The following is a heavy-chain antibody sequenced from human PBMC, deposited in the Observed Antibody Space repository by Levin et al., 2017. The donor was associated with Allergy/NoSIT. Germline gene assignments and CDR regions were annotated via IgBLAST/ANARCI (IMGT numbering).Heavy chain of an antibody. CDR3: ARVPPTYGDNSWDYYYYMDV. V-gene: IGHV4-30-4*01. D-gene: IGHD4-17*01. CDR1: GGSISRGDYY. CDR2: IFYTGDT. J-gene: IGHJ6*03. Sequence: LSQTLSLTCTVSGGSISRGDYYWTWIRQPPGKGLEWIGYIFYTGDTFYNPSLDSRLTMSVDTSKNEFSLKLSSVTAADTAMFFCARVPPTYGDNSWDYYYYMDVWGKGTTVTVSS.